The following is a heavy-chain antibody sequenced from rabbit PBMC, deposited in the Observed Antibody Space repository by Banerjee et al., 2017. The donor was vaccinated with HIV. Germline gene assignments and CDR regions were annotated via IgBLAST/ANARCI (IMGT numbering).Heavy chain of an antibody. V-gene: IGHV1S45*01. Sequence: QEQLVESGGGLVQPEGSLKLSCKASGFTLSSYWMCWVRQAPGKGLEWIGCIYIGSGSTYYASWAKGRFTISKTSSTTVTLQMTSLTAADTATYFCARDPFNLWGPGTLVTVS. CDR2: IYIGSGST. CDR3: ARDPFNL. CDR1: GFTLSSYW. J-gene: IGHJ4*01.